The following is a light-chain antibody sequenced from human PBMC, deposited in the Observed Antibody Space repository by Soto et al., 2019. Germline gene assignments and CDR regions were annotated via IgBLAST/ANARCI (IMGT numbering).Light chain of an antibody. CDR3: QQYGSSPLT. V-gene: IGKV3-20*01. J-gene: IGKJ3*01. Sequence: EIVLTQSPGTLSLSPGERATLSCRASQSVSSTYLAWYQQKPGQAPRLPIYGASSRATGIPDRFSGSGSGTDFTLTISRLEPEDFAVYYCQQYGSSPLTFGPGT. CDR1: QSVSSTY. CDR2: GAS.